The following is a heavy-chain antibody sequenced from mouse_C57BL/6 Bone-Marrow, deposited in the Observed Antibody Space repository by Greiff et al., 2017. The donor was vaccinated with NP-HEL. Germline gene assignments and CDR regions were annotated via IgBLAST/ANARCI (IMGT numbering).Heavy chain of an antibody. CDR2: IDPEDGDT. V-gene: IGHV14-1*01. CDR1: GFNIKDYY. Sequence: VHVKQSGAELVRPGASVKLSCTASGFNIKDYYMHWVKQRPEQGLEWIGRIDPEDGDTEYAPKFQGKATMTADTSSNTAYLQLSSLTSEDTAVYYCTPPPGSSYDYAMDYWGQGTSVTVSS. CDR3: TPPPGSSYDYAMDY. D-gene: IGHD1-1*01. J-gene: IGHJ4*01.